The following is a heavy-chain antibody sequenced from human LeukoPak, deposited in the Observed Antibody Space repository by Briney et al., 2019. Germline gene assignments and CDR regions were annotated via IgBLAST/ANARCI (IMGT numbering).Heavy chain of an antibody. Sequence: SETLSLTCTVSGGSISSGDYYWDWIRQPPGKGPEWIGYIYNSGRTSYNPSLKSRVTISVDTSKNQCALKLSSVTAADTAVYYCAWHGYSSSCSQLYWGKETLVTVSS. V-gene: IGHV4-30-4*01. D-gene: IGHD2-2*01. CDR1: GGSISSGDYY. CDR3: AWHGYSSSCSQLY. J-gene: IGHJ4*02. CDR2: IYNSGRT.